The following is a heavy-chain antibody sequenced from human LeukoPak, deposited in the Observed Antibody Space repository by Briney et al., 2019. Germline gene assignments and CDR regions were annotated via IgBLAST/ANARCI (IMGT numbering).Heavy chain of an antibody. CDR2: INHSGST. J-gene: IGHJ4*02. Sequence: PSETLSLTCTVSGGSISSYYWSWIRQPPGKGLEWIGEINHSGSTNYNPSLKSRVTISVDTSMHQFSLKLSSVTAADTAVYYCARGRFYDTSGYYYGGYFDYWGQGTLVTVSS. CDR1: GGSISSYY. V-gene: IGHV4-34*01. CDR3: ARGRFYDTSGYYYGGYFDY. D-gene: IGHD3-22*01.